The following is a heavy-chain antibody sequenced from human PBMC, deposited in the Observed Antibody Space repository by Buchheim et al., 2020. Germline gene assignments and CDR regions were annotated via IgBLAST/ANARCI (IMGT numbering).Heavy chain of an antibody. CDR3: ARDGAYYDFWSGYSHYYYGMDV. CDR1: GFTFSDHY. D-gene: IGHD3-3*01. Sequence: VQLVESGGGLVQPGGSLRLSCAASGFTFSDHYMDWVRQAPGKGLEWVGRTRNKANSYTTEYAASVKGRFTISRDDSKNSLYLQMNSLKTEDTAVYYCARDGAYYDFWSGYSHYYYGMDVWGQGTT. J-gene: IGHJ6*02. CDR2: TRNKANSYTT. V-gene: IGHV3-72*01.